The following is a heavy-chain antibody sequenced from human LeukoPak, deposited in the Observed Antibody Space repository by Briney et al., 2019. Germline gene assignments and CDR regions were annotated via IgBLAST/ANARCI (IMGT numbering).Heavy chain of an antibody. V-gene: IGHV3-30*03. D-gene: IGHD2-2*01. J-gene: IGHJ4*02. CDR3: DCSSTSRGDY. CDR1: GFTFSSYG. Sequence: PGRSLRLSCAASGFTFSSYGMHWVRQAPGKGLEWVAVISYDGSNKYYADSVKGRFTISRDNSENTLYLQMNSLRAEDTAVYYCDCSSTSRGDYWGQGTLVAVSS. CDR2: ISYDGSNK.